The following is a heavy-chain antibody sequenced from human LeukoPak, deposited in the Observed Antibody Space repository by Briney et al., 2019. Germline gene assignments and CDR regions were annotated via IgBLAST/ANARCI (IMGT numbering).Heavy chain of an antibody. CDR1: GFPFSNYW. D-gene: IGHD1-26*01. V-gene: IGHV3-74*01. CDR3: SRIIVGATGVDY. Sequence: PGGSLRLSCVASGFPFSNYWMHWVRQAPGKGLVWVSRINTDGTMTHYADSVKGRFTISRDNAKNTLYLQMNSLRAEDTAVYYCSRIIVGATGVDYWGQGTLVTVSS. CDR2: INTDGTMT. J-gene: IGHJ4*02.